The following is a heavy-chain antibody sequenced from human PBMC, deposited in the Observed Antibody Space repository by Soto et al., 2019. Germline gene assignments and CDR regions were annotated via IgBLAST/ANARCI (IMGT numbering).Heavy chain of an antibody. CDR2: INHSGST. J-gene: IGHJ4*02. CDR1: GGSFSGYY. V-gene: IGHV4-34*01. Sequence: QVQLQQWGAGLLKPSETLSLTCAVYGGSFSGYYWSWIRQPPGKGLEWIGEINHSGSTNYNPSLKSRDTISVDTSKNQFSLKLSSVTAADTAVYYCARGPNIAAAGLDYWGQGTLVTVSS. D-gene: IGHD6-13*01. CDR3: ARGPNIAAAGLDY.